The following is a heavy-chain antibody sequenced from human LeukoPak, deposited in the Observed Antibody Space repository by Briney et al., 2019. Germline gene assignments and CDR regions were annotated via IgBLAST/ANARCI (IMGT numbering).Heavy chain of an antibody. CDR2: INPNSGGT. Sequence: ASVKVSCKASGYTFTGYYMHWVRQAPGQGLEWMGWINPNSGGTNYAQKFQGRVTMTRDTSISTAYMELSRLRSDDTAVYYCARQWLVLSAFDIWGQGTMVTVSS. D-gene: IGHD6-19*01. J-gene: IGHJ3*02. CDR1: GYTFTGYY. CDR3: ARQWLVLSAFDI. V-gene: IGHV1-2*02.